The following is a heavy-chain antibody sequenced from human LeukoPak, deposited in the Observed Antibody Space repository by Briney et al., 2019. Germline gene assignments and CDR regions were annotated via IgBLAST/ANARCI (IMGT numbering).Heavy chain of an antibody. D-gene: IGHD3-9*01. CDR1: GYTFTGYY. V-gene: IGHV1-2*06. J-gene: IGHJ4*02. Sequence: ASVKVSCKASGYTFTGYYMHWVRQAPGQGLEWMGRINPNSGGTNYAQKFQGRVTMTRDTSISTAYMELSRLRSDDTAVYYCARSSDNYDILTGYPYYFDYWGQGTLVTVSS. CDR2: INPNSGGT. CDR3: ARSSDNYDILTGYPYYFDY.